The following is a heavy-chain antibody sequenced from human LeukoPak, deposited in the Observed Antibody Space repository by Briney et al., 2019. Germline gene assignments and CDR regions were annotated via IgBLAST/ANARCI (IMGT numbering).Heavy chain of an antibody. D-gene: IGHD2-15*01. Sequence: GASVKVSCKASGYTFTSYAMHWVRQAPGQRLEWIGWINAGNGNTKYSQKFQGRVTITRDTSASTAYMELRSLTSNDTAVYYCARVPSGGPFDYWGQGTLVTVSS. CDR1: GYTFTSYA. CDR2: INAGNGNT. J-gene: IGHJ4*02. V-gene: IGHV1-3*01. CDR3: ARVPSGGPFDY.